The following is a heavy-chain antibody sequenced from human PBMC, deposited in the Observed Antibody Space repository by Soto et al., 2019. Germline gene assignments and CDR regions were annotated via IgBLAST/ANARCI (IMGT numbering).Heavy chain of an antibody. CDR3: ASQVAAAGIYFDY. V-gene: IGHV4-39*01. Sequence: PSETLSLTCTVSGGSISSSSYYWGWIRQPPGKGLEWIGSIYYSGSTYYNPSLKSRVTISVDTSKNQFSLKLSSVTAADTAVYYCASQVAAAGIYFDYWGQGTLVTVSS. CDR1: GGSISSSSYY. CDR2: IYYSGST. D-gene: IGHD6-13*01. J-gene: IGHJ4*02.